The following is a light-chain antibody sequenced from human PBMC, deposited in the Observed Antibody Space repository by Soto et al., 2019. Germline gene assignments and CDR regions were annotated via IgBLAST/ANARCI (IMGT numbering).Light chain of an antibody. V-gene: IGLV1-47*02. CDR3: AAWDESLSGVV. J-gene: IGLJ2*01. CDR2: SNT. CDR1: SSNIGSNY. Sequence: QSVLTQPPSASGTPGQRVTISCSGSSSNIGSNYVYWYQQLAGTAPKVLIYSNTQRPSGVPDRFSGSKSGTSASLAISGLRSEDEADYYCAAWDESLSGVVFGGGTKLTVL.